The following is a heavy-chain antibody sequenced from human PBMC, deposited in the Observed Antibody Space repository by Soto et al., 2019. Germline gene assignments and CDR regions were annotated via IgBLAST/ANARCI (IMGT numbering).Heavy chain of an antibody. Sequence: QVQLVQSGAEVKKPGASVKVSCKASGYTFTSYGISWVRQAPGQGLEWMGWISAYNGNTNYAQKVQGRVTMTTDTSTSTAYMELRSLRSDDTAVYYCAREFEGYCSGGSCYEQSYGMDVWGQGTTVTVSS. D-gene: IGHD2-15*01. V-gene: IGHV1-18*04. CDR3: AREFEGYCSGGSCYEQSYGMDV. CDR1: GYTFTSYG. CDR2: ISAYNGNT. J-gene: IGHJ6*02.